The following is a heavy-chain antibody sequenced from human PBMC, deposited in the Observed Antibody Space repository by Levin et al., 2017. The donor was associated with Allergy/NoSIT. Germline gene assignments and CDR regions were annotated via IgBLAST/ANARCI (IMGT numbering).Heavy chain of an antibody. V-gene: IGHV3-23*01. D-gene: IGHD4-17*01. CDR2: ISGSGGNT. J-gene: IGHJ6*02. Sequence: SCAASGFTFSSYAMTWVRQPPGKGLEWVSGISGSGGNTYYADSVKGRFTISRDNSKNTLYLQMSGLRDEDTALYYCAKAVGSGDYWRPDFYYYGVDVWGQGTTVTVSS. CDR1: GFTFSSYA. CDR3: AKAVGSGDYWRPDFYYYGVDV.